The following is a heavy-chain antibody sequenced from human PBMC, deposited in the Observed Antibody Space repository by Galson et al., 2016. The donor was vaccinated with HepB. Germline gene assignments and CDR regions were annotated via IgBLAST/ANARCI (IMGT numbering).Heavy chain of an antibody. CDR2: ISARDGST. Sequence: SVKVSCKASGYTFTSYYTHWVRQAPGQGPEWMGIISARDGSTTYAQKLEGRLSLTRDTSTTTVSMELSGLTTEDTAVYYCAGDPRGITARLRGDHTGGFDSWGQGTLVTGSS. J-gene: IGHJ5*02. CDR1: GYTFTSYY. V-gene: IGHV1-46*04. CDR3: AGDPRGITARLRGDHTGGFDS. D-gene: IGHD6-6*01.